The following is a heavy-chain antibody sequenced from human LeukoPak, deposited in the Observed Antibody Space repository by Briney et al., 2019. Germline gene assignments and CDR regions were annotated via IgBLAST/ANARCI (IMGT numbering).Heavy chain of an antibody. D-gene: IGHD3-22*01. CDR1: GFTFSSYA. J-gene: IGHJ4*02. CDR2: ISSNGGST. V-gene: IGHV3-64*01. CDR3: ARNDYDSSGFVDY. Sequence: GSLRLSCAASGFTFSSYAMHWVRQAPGKGLEYVSAISSNGGSTYYANSVKGRFTISRDNSKNTLYLQMGSLRAEDMAVYYCARNDYDSSGFVDYWGQGTLVTVSS.